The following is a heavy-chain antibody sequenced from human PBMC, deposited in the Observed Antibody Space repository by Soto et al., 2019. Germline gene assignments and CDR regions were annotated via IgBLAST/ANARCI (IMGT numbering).Heavy chain of an antibody. CDR3: AKDRGALRWSEEHYYFDY. V-gene: IGHV3-30*18. D-gene: IGHD4-17*01. CDR1: GFTFSSYG. J-gene: IGHJ4*02. CDR2: ILYDGSKK. Sequence: GGSLRLSCAASGFTFSSYGMHWVRQAPGKGLEWVAVILYDGSKKYYADSMKGRFTISRDNSKNTLYLQMNSLRVEDTALYYCAKDRGALRWSEEHYYFDYWGRGTLVTVPQ.